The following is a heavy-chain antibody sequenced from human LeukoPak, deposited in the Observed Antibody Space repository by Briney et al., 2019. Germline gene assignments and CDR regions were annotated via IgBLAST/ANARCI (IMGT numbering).Heavy chain of an antibody. V-gene: IGHV4-59*01. CDR1: DDSITMYY. D-gene: IGHD4-11*01. CDR2: VDHTGSI. J-gene: IGHJ6*03. CDR3: ARGRVSSSTWYSTYYYFFYMDF. Sequence: ASETLSLTCTVPDDSITMYYWTWIRQPPGKGLEWIGYVDHTGSIKFNPSLNGRVSISRDTSNNFFSLRLRSVTAADTAVYFCARGRVSSSTWYSTYYYFFYMDFWGKGTTVTVSS.